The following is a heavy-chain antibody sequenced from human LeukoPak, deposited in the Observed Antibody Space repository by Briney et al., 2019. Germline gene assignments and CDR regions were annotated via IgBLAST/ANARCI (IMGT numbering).Heavy chain of an antibody. V-gene: IGHV1-18*01. CDR1: GYTFITSG. D-gene: IGHD2-21*02. Sequence: ASVKVSCKASGYTFITSGITWVRQAPGHGHKWMVWISPFNGKTRFAEEFQDRLTMTTDTPTRTAYMVLRSLRSDDTAVYYCVRDRDATPDDVRDYWGQGTLVTVSS. CDR3: VRDRDATPDDVRDY. J-gene: IGHJ4*02. CDR2: ISPFNGKT.